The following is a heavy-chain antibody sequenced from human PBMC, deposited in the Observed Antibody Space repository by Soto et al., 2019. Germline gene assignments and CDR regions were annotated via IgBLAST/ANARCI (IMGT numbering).Heavy chain of an antibody. Sequence: QVQLVQSGAEVKKPGASVKVSCKASGYTFTSYGISWVRQAPGQGLEWMGWISAYNGNTNYAQKLQGRVTMTTDTSTSTAYMELRSLRSDDTAVYYCARVAWNGPAHVQDYDILTGPPDRYNWFDPWGQGTLVTVSS. CDR2: ISAYNGNT. CDR3: ARVAWNGPAHVQDYDILTGPPDRYNWFDP. J-gene: IGHJ5*02. D-gene: IGHD3-9*01. V-gene: IGHV1-18*01. CDR1: GYTFTSYG.